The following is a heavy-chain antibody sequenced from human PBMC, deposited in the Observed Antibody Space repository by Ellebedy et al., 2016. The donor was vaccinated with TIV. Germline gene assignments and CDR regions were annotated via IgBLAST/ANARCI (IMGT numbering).Heavy chain of an antibody. CDR3: ATGPVEPTLTH. J-gene: IGHJ4*02. D-gene: IGHD5-12*01. V-gene: IGHV4-59*01. CDR1: GASINRDY. Sequence: MPSETLSPTCRLSGASINRDYWTWTRQPPGKGLEWIGYIYYSGYTNYNTSLKSRVAMSVDTSKNHFSLNLTSVTAADTAAYFCATGPVEPTLTHWGQGNLVTVSS. CDR2: IYYSGYT.